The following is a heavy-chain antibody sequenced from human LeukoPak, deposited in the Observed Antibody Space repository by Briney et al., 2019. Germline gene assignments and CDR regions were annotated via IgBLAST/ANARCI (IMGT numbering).Heavy chain of an antibody. CDR2: ISWNSGSI. Sequence: GGSLRLSCAASGFTFDDYAMHWVRQAPGKGLEWVSGISWNSGSIGYADSVKGRFTISTDNAKNSLYLQMNSLRAEDTALYYCAKDMEDIVVVPAFDPWGQGTLVTVSS. D-gene: IGHD2-2*01. CDR1: GFTFDDYA. CDR3: AKDMEDIVVVPAFDP. J-gene: IGHJ5*02. V-gene: IGHV3-9*01.